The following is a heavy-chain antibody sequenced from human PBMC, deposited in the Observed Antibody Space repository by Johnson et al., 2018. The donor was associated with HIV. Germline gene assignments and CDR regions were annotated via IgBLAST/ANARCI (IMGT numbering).Heavy chain of an antibody. Sequence: VQLVESGGGVVQPGRSLRLSCAASGFTFSSYGMQWVSAISYSGSSTYYANSVKGRFTISRDNSKNTLYLQMNSLRAEDTAVYYCARAKTGDGAFDIWGQGTMVTVSS. J-gene: IGHJ3*02. CDR1: GFTFSSYG. D-gene: IGHD7-27*01. CDR3: ARAKTGDGAFDI. CDR2: ISYSGSST. V-gene: IGHV3-33*01.